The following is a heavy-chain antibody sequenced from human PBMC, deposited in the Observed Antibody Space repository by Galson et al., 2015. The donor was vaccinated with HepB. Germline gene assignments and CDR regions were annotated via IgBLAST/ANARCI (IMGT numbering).Heavy chain of an antibody. CDR3: ARDRKAVAGRRDYYYGMDV. CDR1: GFTVSSNY. J-gene: IGHJ6*02. V-gene: IGHV3-66*01. CDR2: IYSGGST. Sequence: SLRLSCAASGFTVSSNYMSWVRQAPGKGLEWVSVIYSGGSTYYADSVKGRFTISRDNSKNTLYLQMNSLRAEDTAVYYCARDRKAVAGRRDYYYGMDVWGQGTTVTVSS. D-gene: IGHD6-19*01.